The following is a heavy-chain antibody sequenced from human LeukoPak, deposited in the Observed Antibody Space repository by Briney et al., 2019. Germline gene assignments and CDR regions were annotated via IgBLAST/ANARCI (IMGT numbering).Heavy chain of an antibody. CDR3: ARGRITMVRGVIKAVSADFDY. D-gene: IGHD3-10*01. Sequence: SETLSLTCTVSGGSISSYYWSWIRQPPGKGLEWIGEINHSGSTNYNPSLKSRVTISVDTSKNQFSLKLSSVTAADTAVYYCARGRITMVRGVIKAVSADFDYWGQGTLVTVSS. CDR1: GGSISSYY. J-gene: IGHJ4*02. CDR2: INHSGST. V-gene: IGHV4-34*01.